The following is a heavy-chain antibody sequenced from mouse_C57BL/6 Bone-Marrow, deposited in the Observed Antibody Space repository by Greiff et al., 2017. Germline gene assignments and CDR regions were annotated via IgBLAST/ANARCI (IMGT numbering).Heavy chain of an antibody. Sequence: EVQLQQSGPELVKPGASVKISCKASGYTFTDYYMNWVKQSHGKSLEWIGDINPNNGGTSYNQKFKGKATLTVDKSASTAYMELRSLTSEDSAVYYCARFSYDYDCYAMDYWGQGTSVTVSS. CDR2: INPNNGGT. V-gene: IGHV1-26*01. CDR3: ARFSYDYDCYAMDY. CDR1: GYTFTDYY. D-gene: IGHD2-4*01. J-gene: IGHJ4*01.